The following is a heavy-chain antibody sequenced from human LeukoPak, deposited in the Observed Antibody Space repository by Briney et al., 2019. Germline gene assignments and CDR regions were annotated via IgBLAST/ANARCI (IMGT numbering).Heavy chain of an antibody. J-gene: IGHJ6*03. Sequence: GGSLRLSCAAPGFTFSSYEMNWVRQAPGKGLEWVSYISSSGSTMYYADSVKGRFTISRDNAKNSLYLQMNSLRAEDTAVYYCARVMIAARPNYYYYYMDVWGKGTTVTVSS. CDR1: GFTFSSYE. V-gene: IGHV3-48*03. D-gene: IGHD6-6*01. CDR2: ISSSGSTM. CDR3: ARVMIAARPNYYYYYMDV.